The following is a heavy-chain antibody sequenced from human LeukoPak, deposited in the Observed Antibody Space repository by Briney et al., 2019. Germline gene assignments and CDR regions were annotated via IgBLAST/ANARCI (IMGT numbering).Heavy chain of an antibody. CDR3: ARATPEWFGEFYYYGMDV. D-gene: IGHD3-10*01. V-gene: IGHV3-53*01. CDR1: GFTLSSNY. CDR2: IYIGVST. J-gene: IGHJ6*04. Sequence: GGSLRLSCAASGFTLSSNYMSWVRQAPGEGLEWVSVIYIGVSTYYTDSVKGRFTISRDNSKNTLYLQMNSLRAEDTGVYYCARATPEWFGEFYYYGMDVWGKGTTVTVSS.